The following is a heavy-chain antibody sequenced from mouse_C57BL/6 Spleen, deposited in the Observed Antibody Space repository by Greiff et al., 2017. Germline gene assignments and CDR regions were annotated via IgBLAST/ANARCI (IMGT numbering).Heavy chain of an antibody. CDR1: GYSITSGYD. V-gene: IGHV3-1*01. J-gene: IGHJ3*01. CDR3: ARGSRGWFAY. CDR2: ISYSGNT. Sequence: EVQLQQSGPGMVKPSQSLSLTCTVTGYSITSGYDWHWIRHFPGNKLEWMGYISYSGNTNYNPSLKSRISITHDTSKNHFFLKLNSVTTEDTATYYCARGSRGWFAYWGQGTLVTVSA.